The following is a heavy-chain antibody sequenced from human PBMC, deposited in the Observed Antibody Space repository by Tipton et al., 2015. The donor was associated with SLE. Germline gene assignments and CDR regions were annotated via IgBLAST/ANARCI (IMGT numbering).Heavy chain of an antibody. Sequence: QLVQSGAEVKKPGESLKISCKGSGYIFTSYWIAWVRQMPGKGLEWMGIIYPGDSDTRYSPSFQGQVTISADKSISTAYLQWSSLRASDTAMYYCARAYGTGRSYYFYGVDVWGQGTTVTVSS. J-gene: IGHJ6*02. CDR3: ARAYGTGRSYYFYGVDV. CDR2: IYPGDSDT. D-gene: IGHD3-10*01. CDR1: GYIFTSYW. V-gene: IGHV5-51*03.